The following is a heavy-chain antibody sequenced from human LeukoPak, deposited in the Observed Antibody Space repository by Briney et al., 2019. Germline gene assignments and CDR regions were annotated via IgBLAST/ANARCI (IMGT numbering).Heavy chain of an antibody. J-gene: IGHJ4*02. D-gene: IGHD3-22*01. Sequence: PSETLSLTCAVYGGSFSGYYWSWIRQPPGKGLEWIGEINHSGSTNYNPSLKSRVTISVDTSKNQFSLKLSSVTAADTAVYYCASSLYDSSGYYEPDIDYWGQGTLVTVSS. V-gene: IGHV4-34*01. CDR3: ASSLYDSSGYYEPDIDY. CDR2: INHSGST. CDR1: GGSFSGYY.